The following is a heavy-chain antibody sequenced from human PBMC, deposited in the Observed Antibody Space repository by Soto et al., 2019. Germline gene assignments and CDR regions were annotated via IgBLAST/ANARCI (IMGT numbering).Heavy chain of an antibody. CDR3: ARGTSGYDLSYFDY. Sequence: PSETLSLTCAVSGGSISTNNWWSWVRQAPGKGLEWIGEIFHSGGGGPNYNPSLESRVTISVDTSKNQFSLKLSSVTAADTAVYYCARGTSGYDLSYFDYWGQGTLVTVPS. CDR1: GGSISTNNW. J-gene: IGHJ4*02. D-gene: IGHD5-12*01. V-gene: IGHV4-4*02. CDR2: IFHSGGGGP.